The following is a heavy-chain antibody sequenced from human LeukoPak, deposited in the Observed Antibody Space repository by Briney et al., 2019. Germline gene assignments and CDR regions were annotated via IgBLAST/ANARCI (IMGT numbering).Heavy chain of an antibody. V-gene: IGHV4-59*01. CDR1: GSSISDKY. CDR2: IHYCRTT. Sequence: PSETLSLTGTVSGSSISDKYWSWIRQLPGKGLDWIGYIHYCRTTSYTPALKSRVVISVDTSKNQFSLKLNSVTAADTAMYYCATVPGYSYGNGYFDYWGQGTLVTVSS. J-gene: IGHJ4*02. D-gene: IGHD5-18*01. CDR3: ATVPGYSYGNGYFDY.